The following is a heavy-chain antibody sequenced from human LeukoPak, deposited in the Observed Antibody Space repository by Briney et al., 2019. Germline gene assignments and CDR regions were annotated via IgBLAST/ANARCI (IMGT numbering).Heavy chain of an antibody. J-gene: IGHJ6*03. CDR3: ARLGATGLYYYYYMDV. Sequence: GGSLRLSCAASGFTFSSYSMNWVRQAPGKGLEWVSSISSSSSYIYYADSVKGRFTISRDNAKNSLYLQMNSLRAEDTAVYYCARLGATGLYYYYYMDVWGKGTTVTISS. CDR1: GFTFSSYS. D-gene: IGHD1-26*01. CDR2: ISSSSSYI. V-gene: IGHV3-21*01.